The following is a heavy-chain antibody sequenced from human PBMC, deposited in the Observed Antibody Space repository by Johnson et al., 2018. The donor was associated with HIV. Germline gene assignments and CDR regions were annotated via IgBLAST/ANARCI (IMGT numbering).Heavy chain of an antibody. V-gene: IGHV3-20*04. Sequence: EVQLVESGGGVVRPGGSLRLSCAASGFTFDDYGMSWVRQAPGKGLEWVSGINWNGGSTYYADSVKGRFTISRDNSKNTLYLQMNSLRAEDTAVYYCASVPMIVVLDGAFDIWGQGTMVTVSS. CDR2: INWNGGST. CDR1: GFTFDDYG. D-gene: IGHD3-22*01. CDR3: ASVPMIVVLDGAFDI. J-gene: IGHJ3*02.